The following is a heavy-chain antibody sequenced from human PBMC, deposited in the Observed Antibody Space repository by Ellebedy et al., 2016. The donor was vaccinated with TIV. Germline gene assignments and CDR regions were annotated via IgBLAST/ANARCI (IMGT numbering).Heavy chain of an antibody. CDR3: VRAIRRDLYDGIAV. D-gene: IGHD5-24*01. Sequence: MPSETLSLSCTVSGFSISSDYNYWGRIRPPPGRGLAWIWTIYYTGTTYYNPAFESRLTMSVDTSNNRFSLKLRSVAAADSGVFYCVRAIRRDLYDGIAVWGQGTTVTVSS. V-gene: IGHV4-39*01. CDR2: IYYTGTT. CDR1: GFSISSDYNY. J-gene: IGHJ6*02.